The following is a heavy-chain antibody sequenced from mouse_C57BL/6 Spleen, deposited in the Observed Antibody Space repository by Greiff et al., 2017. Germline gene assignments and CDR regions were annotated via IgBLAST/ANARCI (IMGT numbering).Heavy chain of an antibody. CDR2: IDPSDSYI. J-gene: IGHJ4*01. V-gene: IGHV1-69*01. CDR3: ARGGKEGYAMDY. CDR1: GYTFTSYW. Sequence: VQLQQPGAELVMPGASVKLSCKASGYTFTSYWMHWVQQRPGQGLEWIGEIDPSDSYINYTQTVKGKFTLTVDNSSSTAFMQLSSLTSEDSAVYYCARGGKEGYAMDYWGQGTSVTVSS.